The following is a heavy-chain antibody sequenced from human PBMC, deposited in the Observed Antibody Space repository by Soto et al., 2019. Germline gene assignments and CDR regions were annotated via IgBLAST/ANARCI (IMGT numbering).Heavy chain of an antibody. CDR1: GYTFTGYY. Sequence: ASVKVSCKASGYTFTGYYMHWVRQAPGQGLEWMGWINPNSGGTNYAQKFQGWVSISMDTSKNQFSLNLDSVTAADTAVYFCARDFAYFDSWGQGTLVTVSS. V-gene: IGHV1-2*04. CDR3: ARDFAYFDS. J-gene: IGHJ4*02. CDR2: INPNSGGT. D-gene: IGHD3-3*01.